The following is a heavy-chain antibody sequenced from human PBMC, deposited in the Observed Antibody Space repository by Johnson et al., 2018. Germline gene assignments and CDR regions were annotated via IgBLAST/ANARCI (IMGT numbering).Heavy chain of an antibody. CDR3: SRDELVSDYYYYGMDV. Sequence: QVQLQESGPGLVKPSETLSLTCTVSGGSLNTYYWSWIRQPPGKGLEYIGYIYHDGRTKYNPSLKRRVSMSVDTSKNQISLKLSSVTPADTAVYYWSRDELVSDYYYYGMDVWGQGSSVTVSS. J-gene: IGHJ6*02. CDR1: GGSLNTYY. D-gene: IGHD5/OR15-5a*01. V-gene: IGHV4-59*01. CDR2: IYHDGRT.